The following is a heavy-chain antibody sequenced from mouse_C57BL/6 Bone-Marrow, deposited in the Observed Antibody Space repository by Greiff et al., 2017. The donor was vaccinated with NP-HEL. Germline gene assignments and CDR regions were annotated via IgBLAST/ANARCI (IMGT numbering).Heavy chain of an antibody. CDR3: ARSWGSSPFDY. D-gene: IGHD1-1*01. J-gene: IGHJ2*01. V-gene: IGHV1-82*01. CDR2: IYPGDGDT. Sequence: QVQLQQSGPELVKPGASVKISCKASGYAFSSSWMNWVKQRPGKGLEWIGRIYPGDGDTNYNGKFKGKATLTADKSSSTAYMQLSSLTSEDSAVYFCARSWGSSPFDYWGQGTTLTVSS. CDR1: GYAFSSSW.